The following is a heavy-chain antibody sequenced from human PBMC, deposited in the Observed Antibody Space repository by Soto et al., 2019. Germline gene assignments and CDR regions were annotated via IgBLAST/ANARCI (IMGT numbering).Heavy chain of an antibody. V-gene: IGHV1-3*01. D-gene: IGHD3-10*01. CDR2: INPGNGNT. Sequence: ASVKVSCKASGYTFSNFAMHWLRQAPGPRLEWMGWINPGNGNTKYSQTFQGRVTITRDTSASTAYMELSSLRSEDTAVYYCARAVARGVKTIYYYYGMDVWGQGTTVTVSS. CDR3: ARAVARGVKTIYYYYGMDV. J-gene: IGHJ6*02. CDR1: GYTFSNFA.